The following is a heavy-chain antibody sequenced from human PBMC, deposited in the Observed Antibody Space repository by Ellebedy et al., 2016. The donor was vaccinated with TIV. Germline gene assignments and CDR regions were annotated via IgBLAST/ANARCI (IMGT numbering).Heavy chain of an antibody. V-gene: IGHV3-7*01. Sequence: GESLKISCAASGFAFSTYWMTWVRQAPGKGLEWVANIKKDGSGRSYVDSVRGRFTISRDNAKNSLFLQMNSLRAEDTAVYFCAGLDYGVDVWGQGTTVIVS. J-gene: IGHJ6*02. D-gene: IGHD3/OR15-3a*01. CDR2: IKKDGSGR. CDR1: GFAFSTYW. CDR3: AGLDYGVDV.